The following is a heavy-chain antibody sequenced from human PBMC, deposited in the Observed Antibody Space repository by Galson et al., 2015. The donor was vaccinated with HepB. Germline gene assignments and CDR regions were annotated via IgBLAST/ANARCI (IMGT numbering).Heavy chain of an antibody. CDR3: ARTGTEMATIVYYYYYMDV. J-gene: IGHJ6*03. D-gene: IGHD5-24*01. Sequence: SLRLSCAASGFTFSSYGMHWVRQAPGKGLEWVAVIWYDGSNKYYADSVKGRFTISRDNSKNTLYLQMNSLRAEDTAVYYCARTGTEMATIVYYYYYMDVWGKGTTVTVSS. CDR1: GFTFSSYG. V-gene: IGHV3-33*01. CDR2: IWYDGSNK.